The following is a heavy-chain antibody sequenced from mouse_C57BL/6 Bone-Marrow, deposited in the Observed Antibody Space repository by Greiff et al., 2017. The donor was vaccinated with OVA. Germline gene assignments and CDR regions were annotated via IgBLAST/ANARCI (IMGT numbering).Heavy chain of an antibody. D-gene: IGHD4-1*02. V-gene: IGHV7-1*01. CDR3: ARAQLEY. CDR1: GFTFSDFY. J-gene: IGHJ3*01. CDR2: SRNKANDYTT. Sequence: EVMLVESGGGLVQSGRSLRLSCATSGFTFSDFYMEWVRQAPGKGLEWIAASRNKANDYTTEYSASVKGRFIVSRDTSQSILYLQMNALRAEVTAIYYCARAQLEYWGQGTLVTVSA.